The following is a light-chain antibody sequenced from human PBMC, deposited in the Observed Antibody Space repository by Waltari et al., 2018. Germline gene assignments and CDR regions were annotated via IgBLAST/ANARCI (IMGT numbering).Light chain of an antibody. Sequence: DIVMTQSPDSLTVSLGERATINCKYSQSVLFSSDNKNYLAWYQQKPGQPPKFLIYWASTRESGVPDRYSGSGSGTDFTLTISSVQAEDVAVYFCQQYYIAQYTFGQGTKLEIK. CDR3: QQYYIAQYT. V-gene: IGKV4-1*01. CDR2: WAS. CDR1: QSVLFSSDNKNY. J-gene: IGKJ2*01.